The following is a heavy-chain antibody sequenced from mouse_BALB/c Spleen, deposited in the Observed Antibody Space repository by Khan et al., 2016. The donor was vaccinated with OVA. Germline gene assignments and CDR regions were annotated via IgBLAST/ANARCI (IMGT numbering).Heavy chain of an antibody. CDR1: GFTFNSYG. J-gene: IGHJ2*01. CDR3: ATSYFYGYDLDY. Sequence: EVELVESGGGLVQPGGSRKLSCAASGFTFNSYGMHWVRQAPEKGLEWVAYISGDSNTVYYTDTVKGRFTISRDNPKNTLFLQMTSLMSEDTAMYYCATSYFYGYDLDYWGPGTTLTVS. V-gene: IGHV5-17*02. D-gene: IGHD1-1*01. CDR2: ISGDSNTV.